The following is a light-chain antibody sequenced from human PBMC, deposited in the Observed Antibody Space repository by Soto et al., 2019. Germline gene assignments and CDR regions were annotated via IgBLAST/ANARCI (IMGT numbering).Light chain of an antibody. CDR1: SSDVGGYNH. CDR3: CSFARSIPKV. CDR2: DVS. J-gene: IGLJ1*01. V-gene: IGLV2-14*01. Sequence: QSALTQPASVSGSPGQSITISCTGSSSDVGGYNHVSWYQQLPGKAPKLMIYDVSNRPSGVSNRFSGSKSGNTASLTISGLQAEDEADYYCCSFARSIPKVFGAGTKLTVL.